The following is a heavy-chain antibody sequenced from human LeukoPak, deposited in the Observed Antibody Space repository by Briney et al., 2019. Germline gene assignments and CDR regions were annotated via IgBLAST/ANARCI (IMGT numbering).Heavy chain of an antibody. CDR3: ARDSTPGYSSSWYYFDY. D-gene: IGHD6-13*01. CDR1: GGSISSGGYY. Sequence: SETLSLTCTVSGGSISSGGYYWSWIRQPPGKGLEWIGYIHHSGSTYHNPSLKSRVTISVDRSNNQFSLKLSSVTAADTAVYYCARDSTPGYSSSWYYFDYWGQGTLVTVSS. J-gene: IGHJ4*02. CDR2: IHHSGST. V-gene: IGHV4-30-2*01.